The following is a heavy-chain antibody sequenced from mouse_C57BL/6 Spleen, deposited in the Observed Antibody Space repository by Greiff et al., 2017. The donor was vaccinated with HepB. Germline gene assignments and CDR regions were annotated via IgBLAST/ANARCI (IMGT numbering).Heavy chain of an antibody. J-gene: IGHJ2*01. CDR2: INPNNGGT. Sequence: EVQLQQSGPELVKPGASVKISCKASGYTFTDYYMNWVKQSHGKSLEWIGDINPNNGGTSYNQKFKGKGTLTVDKSSSTAYMELRSLTSEDSAVYYCARLGPVRDYWGQGTTLTVSS. V-gene: IGHV1-26*01. CDR3: ARLGPVRDY. CDR1: GYTFTDYY.